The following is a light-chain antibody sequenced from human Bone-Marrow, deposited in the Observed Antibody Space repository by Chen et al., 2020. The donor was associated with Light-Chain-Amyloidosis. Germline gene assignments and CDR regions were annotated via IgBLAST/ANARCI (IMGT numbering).Light chain of an antibody. CDR3: QVWDRSSDRPV. CDR1: NIGSTS. J-gene: IGLJ3*02. Sequence: SYVLTQPSSVSVAPGQTATIACGGNNIGSTSVYWYQQTPGQAPLLVVYDDSDRPSGIPGRLSGSNAGNTASLTSSRVEAGDEADYYCQVWDRSSDRPVFGGGTKLTVL. V-gene: IGLV3-21*02. CDR2: DDS.